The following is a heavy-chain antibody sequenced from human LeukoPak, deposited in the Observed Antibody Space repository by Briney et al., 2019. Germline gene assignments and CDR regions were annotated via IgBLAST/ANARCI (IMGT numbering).Heavy chain of an antibody. J-gene: IGHJ4*02. Sequence: GGSLRLSCAASGFTLDDYAMHWVRQAPGKGLEWVSLISWDGAWTYYTDSVKGRFTVSRDNSKNSLYLQMNSLRNEDTALYYCARDRVDDYFFFGFWGQGTLVTVSS. CDR2: ISWDGAWT. CDR3: ARDRVDDYFFFGF. CDR1: GFTLDDYA. D-gene: IGHD2/OR15-2a*01. V-gene: IGHV3-43*01.